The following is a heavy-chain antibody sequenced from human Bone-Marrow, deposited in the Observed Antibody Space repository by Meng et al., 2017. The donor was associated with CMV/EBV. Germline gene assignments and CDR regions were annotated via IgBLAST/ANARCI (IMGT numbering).Heavy chain of an antibody. Sequence: GGSLRLSCAASGFTFSRYGMDWVRQGPGKGLEWVTFIENDGSNKYYADSVKGRFTISRDNSKNTLYLQMNSLRAEDTAVYYCAKDRGDFWSGYYFMSYGMDVWGQGTTVTVSS. CDR1: GFTFSRYG. D-gene: IGHD3-3*01. CDR2: IENDGSNK. V-gene: IGHV3-30*02. J-gene: IGHJ6*02. CDR3: AKDRGDFWSGYYFMSYGMDV.